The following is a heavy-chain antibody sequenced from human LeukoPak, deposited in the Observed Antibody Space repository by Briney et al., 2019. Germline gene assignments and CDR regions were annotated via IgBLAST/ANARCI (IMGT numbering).Heavy chain of an antibody. V-gene: IGHV4-39*07. CDR2: VYYSGRT. CDR1: GGPISSSTYC. CDR3: ARGLAAAGSSRRGGIKNWFDP. Sequence: SETLSLTCTVSGGPISSSTYCWVWIRQPPGKGLEWIGGVYYSGRTYYNPSLKSRVTISVDTSKNQFSLKLSSVTAADTAVYYCARGLAAAGSSRRGGIKNWFDPWGQGTLVTVSS. J-gene: IGHJ5*02. D-gene: IGHD6-13*01.